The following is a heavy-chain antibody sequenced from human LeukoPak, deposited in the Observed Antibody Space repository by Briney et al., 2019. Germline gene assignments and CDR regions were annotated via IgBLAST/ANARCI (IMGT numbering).Heavy chain of an antibody. V-gene: IGHV1-8*01. CDR2: MNPNSGNT. CDR1: GYTFTSYD. J-gene: IGHJ6*02. D-gene: IGHD2-2*01. Sequence: ASVKVSCKASGYTFTSYDINWVRQATGQGLEWMGWMNPNSGNTGYAQKFQGRVTMTRNTSISTAYMELSSLRSEDTAVYYCARGGDVAEPAAILGVVVGTYYYCCDGMDVWGQGTTVTVSS. CDR3: ARGGDVAEPAAILGVVVGTYYYCCDGMDV.